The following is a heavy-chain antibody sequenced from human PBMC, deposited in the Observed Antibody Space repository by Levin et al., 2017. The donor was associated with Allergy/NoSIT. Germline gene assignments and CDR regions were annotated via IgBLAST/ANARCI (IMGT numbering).Heavy chain of an antibody. CDR2: IKQDGSEK. J-gene: IGHJ4*02. D-gene: IGHD1-26*01. CDR3: ARDPSKWGSSPYYFDY. V-gene: IGHV3-7*01. CDR1: GFTFSSYW. Sequence: PGGSLRLSCAASGFTFSSYWMSWVRQAPGKGLEWVANIKQDGSEKYYVDSVKGRFTISRDNAKNSLYLQMNSLRAEDTAVYYCARDPSKWGSSPYYFDYWGQGTLVTVSS.